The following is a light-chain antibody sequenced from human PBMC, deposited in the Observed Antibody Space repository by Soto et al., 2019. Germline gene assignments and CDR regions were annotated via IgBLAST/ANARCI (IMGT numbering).Light chain of an antibody. V-gene: IGKV1D-12*01. CDR3: QQANSFPRT. CDR2: AAS. Sequence: DIQMTQSPSSVSASVGDRVTITCRASQAISTWLAWYQQKPGKAPKLLIYAASNLQTVVPPRFSGSESGTDFTLTISSLQPEDFATYYCQQANSFPRTFGQGTKVEIK. J-gene: IGKJ1*01. CDR1: QAISTW.